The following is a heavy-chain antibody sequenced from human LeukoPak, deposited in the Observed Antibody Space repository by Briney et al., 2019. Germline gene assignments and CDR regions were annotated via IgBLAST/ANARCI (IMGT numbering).Heavy chain of an antibody. CDR3: AREYYYGSGSYHKGPYFQQ. V-gene: IGHV4-34*01. Sequence: PSETLSLTCAVYGGSFRGHSWSWIRQPPGKGLGWIGEINHSGSTNYNTSLRSRVIVSVATSKNQFSLKLSSVTAAHTAVYYCAREYYYGSGSYHKGPYFQQWAQGTLVTVSS. J-gene: IGHJ1*01. CDR1: GGSFRGHS. D-gene: IGHD3-10*01. CDR2: INHSGST.